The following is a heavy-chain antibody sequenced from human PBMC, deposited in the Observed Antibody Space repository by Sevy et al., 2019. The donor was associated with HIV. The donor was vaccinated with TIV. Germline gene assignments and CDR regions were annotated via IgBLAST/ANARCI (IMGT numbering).Heavy chain of an antibody. CDR1: GGSINSDSYY. CDR3: ARFEYGDYVSHFEY. V-gene: IGHV4-39*01. Sequence: SETLSLTCTVSGGSINSDSYYWGWIRQPPGKGLEWIGNIYYSGTTYYNPSLKSRVTISVDTSKNQFSLKLSSVTAADTAVYYCARFEYGDYVSHFEYSGQGTLVTVSS. CDR2: IYYSGTT. D-gene: IGHD2-21*02. J-gene: IGHJ4*02.